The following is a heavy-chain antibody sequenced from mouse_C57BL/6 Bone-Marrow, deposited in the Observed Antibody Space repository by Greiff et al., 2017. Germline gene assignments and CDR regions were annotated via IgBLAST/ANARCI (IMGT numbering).Heavy chain of an antibody. D-gene: IGHD1-1*01. CDR2: IHPNSGST. V-gene: IGHV1-64*01. Sequence: VKLQQPGAELVKPGASVKLSCKASGYTFTSYWMHWVKQRPGQGLEWIGMIHPNSGSTNYNEKFKSKATLTVDKSSSTAYMQLSSLTSEDSAVYYCARDTTVVERGCAYWGQGTLVTVSA. CDR1: GYTFTSYW. CDR3: ARDTTVVERGCAY. J-gene: IGHJ3*01.